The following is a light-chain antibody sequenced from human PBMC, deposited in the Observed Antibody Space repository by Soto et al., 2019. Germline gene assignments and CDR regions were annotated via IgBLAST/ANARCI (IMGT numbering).Light chain of an antibody. CDR1: QSVSSSY. CDR2: DTS. J-gene: IGKJ5*01. V-gene: IGKV3-15*01. Sequence: EIVLTQPPGTLSLSPGERATLSCRASQSVSSSYLAWYQQKPGQAPRLLIYDTSTRATGIPARFSGSGSGTEFTLTISSLQSEDFAVYYCQQYSNWPPITFGQGTRLEIK. CDR3: QQYSNWPPIT.